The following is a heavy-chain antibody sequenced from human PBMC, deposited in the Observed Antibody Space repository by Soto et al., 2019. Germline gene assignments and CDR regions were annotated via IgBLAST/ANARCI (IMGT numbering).Heavy chain of an antibody. Sequence: GGSLRLSCAASGFTFSSYAMHWVRQAPGKGLEWVAVISYDGSNKYYADSVKGRFTISRDNSKNTLYLQMNSLRAEDTAVYYCARERYSSAGVDYWGQGTLVTVSS. J-gene: IGHJ4*02. D-gene: IGHD6-25*01. V-gene: IGHV3-30-3*01. CDR2: ISYDGSNK. CDR1: GFTFSSYA. CDR3: ARERYSSAGVDY.